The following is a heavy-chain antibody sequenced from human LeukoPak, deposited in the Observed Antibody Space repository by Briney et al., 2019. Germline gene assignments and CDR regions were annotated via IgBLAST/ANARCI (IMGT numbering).Heavy chain of an antibody. D-gene: IGHD6-13*01. CDR2: ISGSGGST. V-gene: IGHV3-23*01. J-gene: IGHJ6*03. Sequence: GGSLRLSCAASGFTFSSYSMNWVRQAPGKGLEWVSAISGSGGSTYYADSVKGRFTISRDNSKNTLYLQMNSLRAEDTAVYYCAKEGSTPSWYDYYYYYMDVWGKGTTVTVSS. CDR3: AKEGSTPSWYDYYYYYMDV. CDR1: GFTFSSYS.